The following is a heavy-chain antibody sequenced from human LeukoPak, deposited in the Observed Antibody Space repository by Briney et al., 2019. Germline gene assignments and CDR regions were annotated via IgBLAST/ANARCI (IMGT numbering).Heavy chain of an antibody. CDR1: GFTVSSNY. J-gene: IGHJ4*02. CDR3: ARSKSMVAALFDY. Sequence: GGSLRLSCAASGFTVSSNYMSWVRQAPGKGLEWVSVIYSGGSTYYADSVKGRFTISRDNSKNTLYLQMNSLRAEDTAVYCCARSKSMVAALFDYWGQGTLVTVSS. V-gene: IGHV3-53*01. CDR2: IYSGGST. D-gene: IGHD2-15*01.